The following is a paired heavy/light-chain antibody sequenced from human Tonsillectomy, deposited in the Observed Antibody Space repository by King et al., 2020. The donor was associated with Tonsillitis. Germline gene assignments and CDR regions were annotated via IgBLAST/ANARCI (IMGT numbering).Heavy chain of an antibody. CDR1: GFTFSNYA. V-gene: IGHV3-30*04. D-gene: IGHD4-17*01. J-gene: IGHJ6*02. CDR3: ARADATVVTPEGSSYFYYPMEV. Sequence: QVQLVESGGGVVQPGKSLRLSCAASGFTFSNYALHWVRQAPGKGLEWVAIISYDGNKKYYADSVKGRFTISRDNSKNTLYLQMNSLRGEDTAMYYCARADATVVTPEGSSYFYYPMEVWGQGTTVTVSS. CDR2: ISYDGNKK.
Light chain of an antibody. CDR1: QDISSW. CDR3: QQANSFPLT. V-gene: IGKV1-12*01. J-gene: IGKJ4*01. CDR2: PAS. Sequence: DIQMTQSPSSVSASVGDRVTITCRASQDISSWLAWYQQKPGKAPKLLIFPASSLQRGVPSRFSGSGSGTDFTLTISSLQPEDFATYYCQQANSFPLTFGGGTRVEIK.